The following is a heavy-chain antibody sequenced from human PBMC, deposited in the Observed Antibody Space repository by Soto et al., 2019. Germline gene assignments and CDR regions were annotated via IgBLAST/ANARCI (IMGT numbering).Heavy chain of an antibody. D-gene: IGHD5-12*01. J-gene: IGHJ4*02. CDR2: ISSSGSSV. V-gene: IGHV3-11*04. CDR3: VRYFTTILCNGVATRILDY. Sequence: GWSLRLSCAASGFTFSDSWMGWVRQAPGRGLEWVSYISSSGSSVYYADSVKGRFTISRDNSRSSLYLQMNSLRDDDTALYYWVRYFTTILCNGVATRILDYWGQGTLVTVSS. CDR1: GFTFSDSW.